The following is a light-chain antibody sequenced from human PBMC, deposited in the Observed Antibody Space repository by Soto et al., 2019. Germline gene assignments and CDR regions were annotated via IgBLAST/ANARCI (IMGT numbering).Light chain of an antibody. CDR1: SRDVGNYNY. CDR2: EVS. V-gene: IGLV2-8*01. CDR3: SSYAGSNNLI. Sequence: QSALTQPPSASGSPGQSVTISCTGTSRDVGNYNYVSWYQQHPGKAPKLMIYEVSKRPSGVPDRFSGSKSGNTASLTVSGLQAEDEADYYCSSYAGSNNLIFGGGTKLTVL. J-gene: IGLJ2*01.